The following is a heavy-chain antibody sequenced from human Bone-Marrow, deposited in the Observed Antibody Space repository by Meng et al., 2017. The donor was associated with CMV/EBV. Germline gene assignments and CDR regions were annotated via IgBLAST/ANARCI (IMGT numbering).Heavy chain of an antibody. CDR3: AILGWITMKVVSLDI. CDR1: GYTFTGYY. Sequence: ASVKVSCKASGYTFTGYYMNWVRQAPGQGLEWMGWINPNSGGTNYAQKFQGRVTMTRDTSISTAYMELSRLRSDDTAVYYCAILGWITMKVVSLDIWGQGTMVTVSS. CDR2: INPNSGGT. D-gene: IGHD3-22*01. V-gene: IGHV1-2*02. J-gene: IGHJ3*02.